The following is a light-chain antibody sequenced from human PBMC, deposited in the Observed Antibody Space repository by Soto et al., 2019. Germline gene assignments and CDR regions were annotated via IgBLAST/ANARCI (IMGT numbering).Light chain of an antibody. V-gene: IGLV1-44*01. CDR3: AAWDATLDGYV. Sequence: QSVLTQPPSASGPPGQRVTISCSTSSSNLGDNTVNWYQHVPGTAPKLLIYSYDQRPSGVPDRFSGSRSGTSASLAISGLQSEDEADYYCAAWDATLDGYVFGTGTKLTVL. J-gene: IGLJ1*01. CDR1: SSNLGDNT. CDR2: SYD.